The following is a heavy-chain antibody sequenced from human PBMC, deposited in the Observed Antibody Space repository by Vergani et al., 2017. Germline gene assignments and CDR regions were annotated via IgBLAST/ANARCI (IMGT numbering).Heavy chain of an antibody. J-gene: IGHJ4*02. Sequence: QVQLQESGPGLVKPSQTLSLTCTVSGGSISSGSYYWSWIRQPAGKGLEWIGRIYTSGSTNYNPSLKSRVTISVDTSKNQFSLKLSSVTAADTAVYYCARDGDRYPRGVCGYWGQGTRVTVSS. D-gene: IGHD2-21*02. CDR2: IYTSGST. CDR3: ARDGDRYPRGVCGY. CDR1: GGSISSGSYY. V-gene: IGHV4-61*02.